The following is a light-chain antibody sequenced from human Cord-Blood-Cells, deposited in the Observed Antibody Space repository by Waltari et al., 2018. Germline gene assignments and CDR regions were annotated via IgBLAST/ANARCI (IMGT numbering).Light chain of an antibody. CDR3: QQYGSSPYT. Sequence: SSRATQDVSSSNSAWYHQKPPHAPRRLIFGGSSRATAIPDRFSGSGSGTDFTITISRLEPEDFAVYYCQQYGSSPYTFGQGTKLEIK. CDR2: GGS. CDR1: QDVSSSN. V-gene: IGKV3-20*01. J-gene: IGKJ2*01.